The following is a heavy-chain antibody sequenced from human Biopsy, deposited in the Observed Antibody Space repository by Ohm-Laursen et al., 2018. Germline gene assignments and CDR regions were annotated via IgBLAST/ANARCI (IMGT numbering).Heavy chain of an antibody. CDR3: ARGMRSSGWPYFDS. J-gene: IGHJ4*02. CDR2: IYDRGSTA. Sequence: SQTLSCTCTVSGGSISSYNWNCIRQPPGQGLEYIGYIYDRGSTANYNPSLESRVTMSVDMPKNQFSLKLSSETAADTAIYYCARGMRSSGWPYFDSWGQGTLVTVSS. D-gene: IGHD6-19*01. V-gene: IGHV4-59*01. CDR1: GGSISSYN.